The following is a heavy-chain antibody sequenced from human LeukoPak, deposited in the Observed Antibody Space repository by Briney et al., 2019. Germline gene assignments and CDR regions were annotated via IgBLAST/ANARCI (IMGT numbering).Heavy chain of an antibody. CDR1: GGSFSGYY. CDR2: INHSGST. J-gene: IGHJ4*02. D-gene: IGHD3-16*02. CDR3: ARGYDYVWGSYRHNEYFDY. Sequence: SETLSLTCAVYGGSFSGYYRSWIRQPPGKGLEWIGEINHSGSTNYNPSLKSRVTISVDTSKNQFSLKLSSVTAADTAVYYCARGYDYVWGSYRHNEYFDYWGQGTLVTVSS. V-gene: IGHV4-34*01.